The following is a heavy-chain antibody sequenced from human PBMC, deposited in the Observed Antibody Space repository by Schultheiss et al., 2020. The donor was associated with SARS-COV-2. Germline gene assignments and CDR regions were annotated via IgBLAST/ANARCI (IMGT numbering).Heavy chain of an antibody. Sequence: GGSLRLSCAASGFTFSSYGMHWVRQAPGKGLEWVSVIYSGGSTYYADSVKGRFTISRDNSKNTLYLQMNSLRTEDTAVYYCAKDGTADRPAYSGMDVWGQGTTVTVSS. J-gene: IGHJ6*02. D-gene: IGHD2-21*02. CDR3: AKDGTADRPAYSGMDV. CDR2: IYSGGST. V-gene: IGHV3-NL1*01. CDR1: GFTFSSYG.